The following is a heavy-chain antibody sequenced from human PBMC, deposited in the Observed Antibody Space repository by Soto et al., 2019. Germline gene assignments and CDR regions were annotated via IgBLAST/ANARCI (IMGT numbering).Heavy chain of an antibody. V-gene: IGHV3-23*01. J-gene: IGHJ6*02. CDR2: ISGSGGST. D-gene: IGHD3-22*01. CDR3: AKDTMYYYDSSGYLPDDYGMDV. Sequence: GVLRLSCAASGFTFSSYAISWVRQAPGKGLEGGSAISGSGGSTYYADSVKGRFTISRDNSKNTLYLQMNSLRAEDTAVYYCAKDTMYYYDSSGYLPDDYGMDVWGQGTTVTVSS. CDR1: GFTFSSYA.